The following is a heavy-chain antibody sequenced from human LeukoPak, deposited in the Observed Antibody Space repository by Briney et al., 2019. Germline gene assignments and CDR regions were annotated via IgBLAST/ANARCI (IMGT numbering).Heavy chain of an antibody. J-gene: IGHJ6*03. CDR2: IYTSGST. V-gene: IGHV4-61*02. CDR3: ARFAATPPYYQYYYMDV. Sequence: SETLSLTCTVSGGSISSGSYYWSWIRQPAGKGLEWIGRIYTSGSTNYNPSLKSRVAISVDTSKNHFSLNLSSVTAADTALYYCARFAATPPYYQYYYMDVWGKGTTVTISS. CDR1: GGSISSGSYY. D-gene: IGHD2-15*01.